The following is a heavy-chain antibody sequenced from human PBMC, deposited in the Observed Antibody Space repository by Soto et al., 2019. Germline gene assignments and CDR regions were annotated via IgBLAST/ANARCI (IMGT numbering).Heavy chain of an antibody. CDR2: ISSSSSYI. CDR3: ERDGLEEDGSGGSCSSGALDI. CDR1: GFTFSSYS. J-gene: IGHJ3*02. V-gene: IGHV3-21*01. Sequence: GGSLRLSCAASGFTFSSYSMNWVRQAPGKGLECVSSISSSSSYIYYADSVKGRITISRDNAKNPLYLQMIRLRAEETAVYYWERDGLEEDGSGGSCSSGALDILGQGTMVTVSS. D-gene: IGHD2-15*01.